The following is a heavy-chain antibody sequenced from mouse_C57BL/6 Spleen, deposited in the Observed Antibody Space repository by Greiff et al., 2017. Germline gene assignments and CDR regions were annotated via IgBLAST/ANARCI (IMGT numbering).Heavy chain of an antibody. CDR3: ARYDDDGAWFAY. V-gene: IGHV1-42*01. D-gene: IGHD2-4*01. CDR1: GYSFTGYY. Sequence: EVQLQQSGPELVKPGASVKISCKASGYSFTGYYMNWVKQSPEKSLEWIGEINPSTGGTTYNQKFKAKATLTVDKSSSTAYMQIKSLTSEDSAVYYCARYDDDGAWFAYWGQGTLVTVSA. J-gene: IGHJ3*01. CDR2: INPSTGGT.